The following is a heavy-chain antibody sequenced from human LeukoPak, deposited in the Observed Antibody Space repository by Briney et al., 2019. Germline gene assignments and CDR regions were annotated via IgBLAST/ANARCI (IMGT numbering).Heavy chain of an antibody. Sequence: SETLSLTCSVSGDSISGISYYWGWIRQPPGKGLEWIGKIYYSGSSYNNPSLESRVVISLDTSRNQFSLKLTSVAATDTAVYYCARQGAVGATGFDFWGQGILVTVSS. CDR2: IYYSGSS. J-gene: IGHJ4*02. V-gene: IGHV4-39*01. CDR3: ARQGAVGATGFDF. D-gene: IGHD1-26*01. CDR1: GDSISGISYY.